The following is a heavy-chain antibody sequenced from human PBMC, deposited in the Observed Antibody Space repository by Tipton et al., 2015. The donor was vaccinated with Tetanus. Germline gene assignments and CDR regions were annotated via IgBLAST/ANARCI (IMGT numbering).Heavy chain of an antibody. CDR3: ASIMMATTDFDY. Sequence: QLVQSGPEVKKPGASVKVSCKASGYTFTGYYMHWVRQAPGQGLEWMGWINPNSGDTNYAQKFQDRVTMTRDTSISTAYMELSRLRSDDTAVYYCASIMMATTDFDYWGQGTLVTVSS. J-gene: IGHJ4*02. CDR2: INPNSGDT. CDR1: GYTFTGYY. V-gene: IGHV1-2*02. D-gene: IGHD5-24*01.